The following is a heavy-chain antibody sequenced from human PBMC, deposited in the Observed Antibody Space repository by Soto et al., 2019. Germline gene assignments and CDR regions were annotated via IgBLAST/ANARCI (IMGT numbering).Heavy chain of an antibody. CDR2: IYYSGST. D-gene: IGHD5-18*01. V-gene: IGHV4-39*01. CDR3: ARQSTPSPWIQLLFWFDP. CDR1: GGSISSSSYY. J-gene: IGHJ5*02. Sequence: QLQLQESGPGLVKPSETLSLTCTVSGGSISSSSYYWGWIRQPPGKGLEWIGSIYYSGSTYYNPSLKSRVTISVDTSKNQFSRKLSSVTAADTAVYYCARQSTPSPWIQLLFWFDPWGQGTLVTVSS.